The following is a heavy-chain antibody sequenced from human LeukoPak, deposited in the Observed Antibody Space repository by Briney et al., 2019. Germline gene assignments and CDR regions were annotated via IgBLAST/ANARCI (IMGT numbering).Heavy chain of an antibody. CDR3: TRERRGSYYAFES. CDR1: GFSVSDYS. CDR2: VTSGRGST. V-gene: IGHV3-11*05. D-gene: IGHD3-16*01. J-gene: IGHJ4*02. Sequence: GGSLRLSCAASGFSVSDYSISWIRQSPGQGPEWISYVTSGRGSTNYADSVKGRFTISRDNAKNSVALQLDGLRADDTAVYFCTRERRGSYYAFESWGQGTLVTVSS.